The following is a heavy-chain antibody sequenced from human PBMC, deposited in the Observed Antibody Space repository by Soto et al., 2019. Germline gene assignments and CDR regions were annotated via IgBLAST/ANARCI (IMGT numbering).Heavy chain of an antibody. CDR2: ISGSGGST. V-gene: IGHV3-23*01. CDR3: AKDRLAGDGKWDFYN. Sequence: EVQLLESGGGLVQPGGSLRLSCAASGFTFSNYFMSWVRQAPGEGLEWVSAISGSGGSTYYADSVKGRFTISRDNSKNTLYLQINSVRAEDTAIYYCAKDRLAGDGKWDFYNWGQGTLVTVSS. J-gene: IGHJ4*02. CDR1: GFTFSNYF. D-gene: IGHD4-17*01.